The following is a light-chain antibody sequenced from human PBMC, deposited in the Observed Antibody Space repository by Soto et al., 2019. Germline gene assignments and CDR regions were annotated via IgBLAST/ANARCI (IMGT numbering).Light chain of an antibody. CDR3: QHYNSYSEA. J-gene: IGKJ1*01. Sequence: DIQRTQSPDTLSGSVGDRVTITFRASQTISSWLAWYQQKPGKAPKLLIYKASTLKSGVPSRFSGSGSGTEFTLTISSLQPDDFATYYCQHYNSYSEALGQGTKVDIK. CDR1: QTISSW. V-gene: IGKV1-5*03. CDR2: KAS.